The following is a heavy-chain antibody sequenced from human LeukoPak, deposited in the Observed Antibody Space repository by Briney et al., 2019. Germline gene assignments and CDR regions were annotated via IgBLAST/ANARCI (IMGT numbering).Heavy chain of an antibody. Sequence: SGGSLRLSCAASGFIFSDYTMNWVRQTPGLAPEWVSSIHTSSDYVYYSDSVKGRFISSRDNAKNSLYLQMNSLRVEDTGVYYCTRKSAPFDLWGQGILVTVSS. V-gene: IGHV3-21*01. CDR1: GFIFSDYT. J-gene: IGHJ4*02. D-gene: IGHD3-3*01. CDR3: TRKSAPFDL. CDR2: IHTSSDYV.